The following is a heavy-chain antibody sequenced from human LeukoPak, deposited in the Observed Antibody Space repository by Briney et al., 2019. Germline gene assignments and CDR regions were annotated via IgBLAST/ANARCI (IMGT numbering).Heavy chain of an antibody. V-gene: IGHV4-30-4*01. J-gene: IGHJ6*02. CDR1: GGSISSGDYY. CDR3: ARVNYDSSGAYYYYYGMDV. CDR2: IYYSGST. Sequence: SETLSLTCTVSGGSISSGDYYWSWIRQPPGKGLEWIGYIYYSGSTYYNPSLKSRVTISVDTSKNQFSLKLSSVTAADTAVYYCARVNYDSSGAYYYYYGMDVWGQGTTVTVSS. D-gene: IGHD3-22*01.